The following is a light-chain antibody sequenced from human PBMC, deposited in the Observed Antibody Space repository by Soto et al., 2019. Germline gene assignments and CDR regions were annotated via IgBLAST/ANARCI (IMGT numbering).Light chain of an antibody. J-gene: IGKJ5*01. V-gene: IGKV1-9*01. CDR2: ASS. Sequence: DIQLTQSPSFLSASVGDRVTITCRASQGISSYLAWYQQTPGKAPKLLIYASSTLQSGVPSRFSGSGSGTEFPLTISTLQPEDFATYYGQQLNIFPVPLGQETRLEIK. CDR1: QGISSY. CDR3: QQLNIFPVP.